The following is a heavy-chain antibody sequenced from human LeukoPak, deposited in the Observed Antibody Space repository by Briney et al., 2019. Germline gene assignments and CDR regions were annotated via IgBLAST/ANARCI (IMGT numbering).Heavy chain of an antibody. CDR3: ASGEPRFPFDY. V-gene: IGHV3-53*01. D-gene: IGHD1-26*01. Sequence: PGGSLRLSCAASGFTVSSNYMSWVRQAPGKGLEWVSVIYSGGSTYYADSVKGRFTISRDNSKNTLYLQMNSLRAEDTAVYYCASGEPRFPFDYWGQGTLVTVSS. J-gene: IGHJ4*02. CDR1: GFTVSSNY. CDR2: IYSGGST.